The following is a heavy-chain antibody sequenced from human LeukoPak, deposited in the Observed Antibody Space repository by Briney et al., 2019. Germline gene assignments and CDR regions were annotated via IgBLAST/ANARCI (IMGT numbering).Heavy chain of an antibody. V-gene: IGHV4-59*01. CDR3: ARGRITIFGVLTPHFDY. CDR1: GFSFNNYA. J-gene: IGHJ4*02. CDR2: IYDNVNT. Sequence: PGGSLRLSCAASGFSFNNYAMTWIRQPPGKGLEWVGYIYDNVNTNYNPSLKSRVTISVDTSKNQFSLKLSSVTAADTAVYYCARGRITIFGVLTPHFDYWGQGTLVTVAS. D-gene: IGHD3-3*01.